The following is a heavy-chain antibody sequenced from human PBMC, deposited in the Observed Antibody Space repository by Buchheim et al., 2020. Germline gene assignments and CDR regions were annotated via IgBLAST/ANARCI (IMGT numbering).Heavy chain of an antibody. CDR2: ISYDGSNK. D-gene: IGHD4-11*01. Sequence: QVQLVESGGGVVQPGRSLRLSCAASGFTFSSYAMHWVRQAPGKGLEWVAVISYDGSNKYYADSVKCRFTISRDNSKNTLYLQMNSLRAEDTAVYYCARGLDSHYYGMDVWGQGTT. V-gene: IGHV3-30*14. CDR3: ARGLDSHYYGMDV. J-gene: IGHJ6*02. CDR1: GFTFSSYA.